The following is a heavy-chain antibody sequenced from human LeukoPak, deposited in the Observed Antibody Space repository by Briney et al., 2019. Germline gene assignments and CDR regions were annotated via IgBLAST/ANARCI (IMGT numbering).Heavy chain of an antibody. V-gene: IGHV1-2*06. CDR1: GYTFTGYY. CDR2: INPNSGGT. D-gene: IGHD3-10*01. CDR3: ARSIYGSGSYYQNAPGY. J-gene: IGHJ4*02. Sequence: ASVKVSCKASGYTFTGYYMHWGRQAPGQGLEWMGRINPNSGGTNYAQKFQGRVTMTRDTSISTAYMELSRLRSDDTAVYYCARSIYGSGSYYQNAPGYWGQGTLVTVSS.